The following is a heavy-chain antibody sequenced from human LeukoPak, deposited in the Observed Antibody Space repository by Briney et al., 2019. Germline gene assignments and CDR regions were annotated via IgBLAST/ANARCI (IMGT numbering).Heavy chain of an antibody. CDR1: GGSISSGSYY. J-gene: IGHJ5*02. V-gene: IGHV4-61*02. CDR2: IYTSGST. Sequence: PSETLSLTCTASGGSISSGSYYWSWIRQPAGKGLEWIGRIYTSGSTNYNPSLKSRVTISVDTSKNQFSLKLSSVTAADTAVYYCARGGNCSGGSCYLYNWFDPWGQGTLVTVSS. D-gene: IGHD2-15*01. CDR3: ARGGNCSGGSCYLYNWFDP.